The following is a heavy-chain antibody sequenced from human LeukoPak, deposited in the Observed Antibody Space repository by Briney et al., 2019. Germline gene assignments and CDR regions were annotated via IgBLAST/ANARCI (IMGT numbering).Heavy chain of an antibody. CDR2: IRYDGSNK. CDR3: AKDGNTYYYGSGSYPQV. CDR1: GFTFSSYG. D-gene: IGHD3-10*01. V-gene: IGHV3-30*02. Sequence: GGSLRLSCAASGFTFSSYGMHWVRQAPGKGLEWVAFIRYDGSNKYYADSVKGRFTISRDNSKNTLYLEMNSLGAEDTAVYYCAKDGNTYYYGSGSYPQVWGQGTMVTVSS. J-gene: IGHJ3*01.